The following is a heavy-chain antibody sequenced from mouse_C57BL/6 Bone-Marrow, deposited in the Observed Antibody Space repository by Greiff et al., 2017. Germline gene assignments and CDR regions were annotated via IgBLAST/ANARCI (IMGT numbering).Heavy chain of an antibody. CDR1: GFTFSNYW. CDR2: IRLKSDNYAT. J-gene: IGHJ2*01. D-gene: IGHD2-12*01. CDR3: TVLYPDY. V-gene: IGHV6-3*01. Sequence: EVKVEESGGGLVQPGGSMKLSCVASGFTFSNYWMNWVRQSPEKGLEWVAQIRLKSDNYATHYAESVKGRFTISRDDSKSSVYLQMNNLRAEDTGIYYCTVLYPDYWGQGTTLTVSS.